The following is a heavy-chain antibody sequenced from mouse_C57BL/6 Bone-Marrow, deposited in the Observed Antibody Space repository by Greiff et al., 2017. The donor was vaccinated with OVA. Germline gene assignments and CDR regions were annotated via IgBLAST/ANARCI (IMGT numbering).Heavy chain of an antibody. CDR1: GYTFTSYW. V-gene: IGHV1-7*01. J-gene: IGHJ4*01. CDR2: INPSSGYT. CDR3: AREEYIKPLYAMDD. Sequence: QVQLKESGAELAKPGASVKLSCKASGYTFTSYWMHWVKQRPGQGLEWIGYINPSSGYTKYNQKFKDKATLTADKSSSTADMQLSSMTHEDSAVSYCAREEYIKPLYAMDDWGQGTSVTVSS. D-gene: IGHD1-1*01.